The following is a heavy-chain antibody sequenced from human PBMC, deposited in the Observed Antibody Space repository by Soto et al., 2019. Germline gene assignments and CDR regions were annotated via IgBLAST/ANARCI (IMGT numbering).Heavy chain of an antibody. Sequence: QEQVRESGPGLVKPAETLSLTCSAPGAPIPINYGSWSRQAQGKGLEWIGYTYYSGSTTYNPSPKSRVTMSADTSKDQFSLKLNSVTAADTAVYYCARDAGGPYDHWGPRILVTVSS. D-gene: IGHD2-15*01. J-gene: IGHJ4*01. V-gene: IGHV4-59*01. CDR2: TYYSGST. CDR3: ARDAGGPYDH. CDR1: GAPIPINY.